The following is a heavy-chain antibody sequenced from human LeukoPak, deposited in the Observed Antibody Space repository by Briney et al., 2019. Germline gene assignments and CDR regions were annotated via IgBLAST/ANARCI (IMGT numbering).Heavy chain of an antibody. D-gene: IGHD1-1*01. CDR2: ISSSGSLI. V-gene: IGHV3-48*03. Sequence: PGGSLRLSCAASGFTFDDYGMSWVRQAPGKGLEWLSYISSSGSLIYHADFVKGRFTISRDNAKGSLYLQMNSLGVDDSAIYYCARGRTTGTKEIDYWGQGTLVTVSS. CDR3: ARGRTTGTKEIDY. CDR1: GFTFDDYG. J-gene: IGHJ4*02.